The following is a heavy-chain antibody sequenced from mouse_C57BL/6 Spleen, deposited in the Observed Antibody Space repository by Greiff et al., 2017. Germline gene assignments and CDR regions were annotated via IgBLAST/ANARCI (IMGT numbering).Heavy chain of an antibody. V-gene: IGHV1-80*01. J-gene: IGHJ3*01. CDR1: GYAFSSYW. CDR2: IYPGDGDT. D-gene: IGHD2-4*01. Sequence: VHLVESGAELVKPGASVKISCKASGYAFSSYWMNWVKQRPGKGLEWIGQIYPGDGDTNYNGKFKGKATLTADKSSSTAYMQLSSLTSEDSAVYFCARRDDYSFAYWGQGTLVTVSA. CDR3: ARRDDYSFAY.